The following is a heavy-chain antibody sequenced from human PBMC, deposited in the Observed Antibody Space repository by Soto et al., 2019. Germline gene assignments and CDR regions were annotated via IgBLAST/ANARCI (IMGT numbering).Heavy chain of an antibody. J-gene: IGHJ4*02. D-gene: IGHD6-19*01. V-gene: IGHV3-23*01. CDR3: ARVAYSRGWIFDY. Sequence: EVQLLESGGGLVQPGGSLRLSCAASGFTFSSYAMSWVRQAPGKGLEWVSAISGSGGSTYYADSVKGRFTISRDNSKNTLYLQMNSLRAEDTAVYFCARVAYSRGWIFDYWGQGTLVTVSS. CDR2: ISGSGGST. CDR1: GFTFSSYA.